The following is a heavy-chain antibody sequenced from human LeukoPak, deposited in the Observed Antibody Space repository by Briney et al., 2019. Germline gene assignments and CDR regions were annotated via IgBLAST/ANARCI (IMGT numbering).Heavy chain of an antibody. Sequence: PGGSLRLSCAASGFTFSSYAMHWVRQAPGKGLEWVAVISYDGSNKYYADSVKGRFTISRDNSKNTLYLQMNSLRAEDTAVYYCARSGTIFGVVIMGTDAFDIWGQGTMVTVSS. CDR2: ISYDGSNK. J-gene: IGHJ3*02. D-gene: IGHD3-3*01. CDR1: GFTFSSYA. V-gene: IGHV3-30-3*01. CDR3: ARSGTIFGVVIMGTDAFDI.